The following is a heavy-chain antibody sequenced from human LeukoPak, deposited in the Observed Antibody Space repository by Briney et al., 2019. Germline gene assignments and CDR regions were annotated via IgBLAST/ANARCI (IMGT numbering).Heavy chain of an antibody. CDR3: VKDSPPRYSGSPPAY. CDR1: RFTFTAAW. V-gene: IGHV3-15*01. CDR2: IKSKNDGGTT. D-gene: IGHD1-26*01. Sequence: GGSLRLSCAVSRFTFTAAWMSWVRQAPGKGLEWVGRIKSKNDGGTTDYAAPVKGRFTISRDDSKTTLYLQMNSLKTEDTAVYYCVKDSPPRYSGSPPAYWGQGTLVTVSS. J-gene: IGHJ4*02.